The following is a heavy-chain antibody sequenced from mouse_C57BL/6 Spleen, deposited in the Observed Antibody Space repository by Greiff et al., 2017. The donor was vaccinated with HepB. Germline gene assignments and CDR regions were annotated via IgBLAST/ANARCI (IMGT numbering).Heavy chain of an antibody. D-gene: IGHD1-1*01. CDR1: GYTFTDYN. Sequence: VQLKQSGPELVKPGASVKIPCKASGYTFTDYNMDWVKQSHGKSLEWIGDINPNNGGTIYNQKFKGKATLTVDKSSSTAYMELRSLTSEDTAVYYCARPSYYYGSSCGYFDVWGTGTTVTVSS. CDR2: INPNNGGT. CDR3: ARPSYYYGSSCGYFDV. V-gene: IGHV1-18*01. J-gene: IGHJ1*03.